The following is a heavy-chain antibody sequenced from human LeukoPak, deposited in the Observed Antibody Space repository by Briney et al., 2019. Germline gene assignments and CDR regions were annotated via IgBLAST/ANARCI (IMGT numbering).Heavy chain of an antibody. V-gene: IGHV4-39*07. CDR3: ARVTRWELTRLDY. CDR2: IYYSGST. CDR1: GGSISSSSYY. J-gene: IGHJ4*02. Sequence: SETLSLTCTVSGGSISSSSYYWGWIRQPPGKGLEWIGSIYYSGSTYCNPSLKRRVTISVDTSKNQFSLKLSSVTAADTAVYYCARVTRWELTRLDYWGQGTLVTVSS. D-gene: IGHD1-26*01.